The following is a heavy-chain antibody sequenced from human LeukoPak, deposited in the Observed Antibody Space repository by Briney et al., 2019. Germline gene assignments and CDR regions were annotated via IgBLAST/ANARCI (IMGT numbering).Heavy chain of an antibody. CDR2: IYSGGST. V-gene: IGHV3-53*01. CDR3: ARDSLRFGDPLNAFDI. CDR1: GFTVSSNY. D-gene: IGHD3-10*01. Sequence: GGSLRLSCAASGFTVSSNYMSWVRQAPGKGLEWVSVIYSGGSTYYADSVKGRFTISRDNSKNTLYLQMNSLRAEDTAVYYCARDSLRFGDPLNAFDIWGQGTMVTVSS. J-gene: IGHJ3*02.